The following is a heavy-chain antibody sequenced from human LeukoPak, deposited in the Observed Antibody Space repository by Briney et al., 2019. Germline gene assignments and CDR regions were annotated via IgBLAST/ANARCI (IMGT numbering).Heavy chain of an antibody. CDR3: AKEAGVRGVGPFDY. CDR1: GFTFDDYA. J-gene: IGHJ4*02. V-gene: IGHV3-43D*03. CDR2: ISWDGGST. Sequence: GGSLRLSCAASGFTFDDYAMHWVRQAPGKGLEWVSLISWDGGSTYYADSVKGRFTISRDNSKNSLYLQMNSLRAEDTALYYCAKEAGVRGVGPFDYLGQGTLVTVSS. D-gene: IGHD3-10*01.